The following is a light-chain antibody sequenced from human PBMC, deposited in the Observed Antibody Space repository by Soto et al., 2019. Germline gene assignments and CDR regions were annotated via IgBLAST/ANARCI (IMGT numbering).Light chain of an antibody. CDR2: KAS. CDR3: EHYNVYWT. CDR1: QSISSW. Sequence: FQMTQSPSTLSASVGDRVTITCRASQSISSWLAWYQQKPGKAPKLLIYKASSLESGVPSRFSGSGSGAEFTLTISSLQPDDFATYYCEHYNVYWTFGQGSKVDIK. J-gene: IGKJ1*01. V-gene: IGKV1-5*03.